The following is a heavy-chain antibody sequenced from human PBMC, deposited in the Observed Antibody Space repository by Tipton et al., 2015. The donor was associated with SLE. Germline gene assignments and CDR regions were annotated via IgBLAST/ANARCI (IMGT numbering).Heavy chain of an antibody. CDR3: ARGSGGHSGSYFGAFDI. V-gene: IGHV4/OR15-8*02. J-gene: IGHJ3*02. CDR2: IYHSGNV. CDR1: GGSISSGNW. Sequence: TLSLTCDVSGGSISSGNWWTWVRQPPGKGLEWIGEIYHSGNVNYKASLRSRVTLSIDKFRNQFSMMLTSVTAADTAVNYCARGSGGHSGSYFGAFDIWGQGTMVTVSS. D-gene: IGHD1-26*01.